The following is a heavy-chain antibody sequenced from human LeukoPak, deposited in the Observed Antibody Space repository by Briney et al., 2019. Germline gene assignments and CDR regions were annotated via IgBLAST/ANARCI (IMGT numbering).Heavy chain of an antibody. CDR2: IHYTGTN. D-gene: IGHD2-15*01. V-gene: IGHV4-59*01. CDR1: GDSISGKY. Sequence: SETLSLTCTVSGDSISGKYWSWIRQPPGKGLDWIGYIHYTGTNNYSPPLKSRATILVDTSKNQFSLRLTSVTAEDTAVYYCARGGWSLDYWGQGILVTVSS. CDR3: ARGGWSLDY. J-gene: IGHJ4*02.